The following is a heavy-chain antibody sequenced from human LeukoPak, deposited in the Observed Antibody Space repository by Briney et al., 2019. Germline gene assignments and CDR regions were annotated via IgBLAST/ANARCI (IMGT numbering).Heavy chain of an antibody. CDR3: ARGVYGHYDY. CDR1: GFTLSNAW. CDR2: IYHSGST. D-gene: IGHD5/OR15-5a*01. J-gene: IGHJ4*02. Sequence: GSLRLSCAASGFTLSNAWMSWIRQPPGKGLEWIGYIYHSGSTYYNPSVKSRVTISVDTSKNHFSLKLSSVTAADTAVYYCARGVYGHYDYWGQGTLVTVSS. V-gene: IGHV4-59*12.